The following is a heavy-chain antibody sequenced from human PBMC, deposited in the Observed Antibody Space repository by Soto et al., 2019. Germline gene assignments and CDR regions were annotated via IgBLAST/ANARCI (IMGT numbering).Heavy chain of an antibody. V-gene: IGHV4-31*03. J-gene: IGHJ6*02. Sequence: SETLSLTCTVSGGSISSGGYYWSWIRQHPGKGLEWIGYIYYSGSTYYNPSLKSRVTISVDTSKNQFSLKLSSVTAADTAVYYCARREMATIGDYYYGMDVWGQGTTVTASS. CDR3: ARREMATIGDYYYGMDV. CDR1: GGSISSGGYY. CDR2: IYYSGST. D-gene: IGHD5-12*01.